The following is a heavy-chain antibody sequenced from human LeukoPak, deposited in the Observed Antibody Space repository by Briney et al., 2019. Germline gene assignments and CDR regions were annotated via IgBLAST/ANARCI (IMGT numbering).Heavy chain of an antibody. CDR3: TRRPASPDCSGGSCYSFRRAFDI. CDR2: IRSKAYGGTT. CDR1: GFTFGDYA. D-gene: IGHD2-15*01. V-gene: IGHV3-49*04. Sequence: PGGSLRLSFTASGFTFGDYAMSWVRQAPGKGLEWVSFIRSKAYGGTTEYAASVKGRFTISRDDSKSIAYLQMNSLKTEDTAVYYCTRRPASPDCSGGSCYSFRRAFDIWGQGKMVPVSS. J-gene: IGHJ3*02.